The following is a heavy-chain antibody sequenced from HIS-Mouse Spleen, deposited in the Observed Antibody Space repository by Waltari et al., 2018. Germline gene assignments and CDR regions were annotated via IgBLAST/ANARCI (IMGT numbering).Heavy chain of an antibody. V-gene: IGHV3-33*06. CDR2: IWYDGSNK. J-gene: IGHJ4*02. CDR3: AKGGYSSSWYPDY. Sequence: QVQLVESGGGVVEPGRSLILAWAAAGVTVRCRRQPGGRQAPGKGLEWVAVIWYDGSNKYYADSVKGRFTISRDNSKNTLYLQMNSLRAEDTAVYYCAKGGYSSSWYPDYWGQGTLVTVSS. CDR1: GVTVRCRR. D-gene: IGHD6-13*01.